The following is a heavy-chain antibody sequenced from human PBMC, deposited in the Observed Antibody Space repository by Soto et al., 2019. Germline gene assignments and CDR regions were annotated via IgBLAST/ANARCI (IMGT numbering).Heavy chain of an antibody. D-gene: IGHD5-18*01. V-gene: IGHV4-31*03. CDR1: GGSISSGGYY. CDR3: ARAQGGIKLWHDYYYYGMDV. CDR2: IYYSGST. Sequence: SETLSLTCTVSGGSISSGGYYWSWIRQHPGRGLEWIGYIYYSGSTYYNPSLKSRVTISVDTSKNQFSLKLSSVTAADTAVYYCARAQGGIKLWHDYYYYGMDVWGQGTTVT. J-gene: IGHJ6*02.